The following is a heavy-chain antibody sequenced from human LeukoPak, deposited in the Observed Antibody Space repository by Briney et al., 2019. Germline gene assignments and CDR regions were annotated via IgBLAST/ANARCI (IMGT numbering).Heavy chain of an antibody. Sequence: GESLKISCKGSGYSFTSYWIGWVRQMPGKGLEWMGIIYPGDSDTRYSPSFQGQVTISADKSISTAYLQWSSLKASDTAMYYCARSHLYYYGSGSYYLGSDYYYGMDVWGQGTTVTVSS. CDR1: GYSFTSYW. J-gene: IGHJ6*02. CDR2: IYPGDSDT. CDR3: ARSHLYYYGSGSYYLGSDYYYGMDV. V-gene: IGHV5-51*01. D-gene: IGHD3-10*01.